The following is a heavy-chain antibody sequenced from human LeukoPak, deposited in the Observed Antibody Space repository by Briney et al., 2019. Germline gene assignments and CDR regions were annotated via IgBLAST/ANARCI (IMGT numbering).Heavy chain of an antibody. J-gene: IGHJ4*02. D-gene: IGHD3-22*01. CDR2: ISGSGGST. V-gene: IGHV3-23*01. CDR3: AKYPYDSSGYYFDY. Sequence: GGSLRLSCAASGFTFSSYAMSWVRQAPGKGLEWVSAISGSGGSTYYADSVKGRFTISRDNSKNTLYLQMNSLRAEDTTVYYCAKYPYDSSGYYFDYWGQGTLVTVSS. CDR1: GFTFSSYA.